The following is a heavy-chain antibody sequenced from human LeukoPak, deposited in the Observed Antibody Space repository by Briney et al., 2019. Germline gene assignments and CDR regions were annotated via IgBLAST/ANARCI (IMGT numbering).Heavy chain of an antibody. Sequence: SVKVSCKASGGTFSSYAISWVRQAPGQGLEWMGGIIPIFGTAHYAHNFQGRVTITADESTSTAYMELSSLRSEDTAVYYCASPPYYDSSGYWSGFDYWGQGTLVTVSS. D-gene: IGHD3-22*01. CDR3: ASPPYYDSSGYWSGFDY. J-gene: IGHJ4*02. V-gene: IGHV1-69*13. CDR1: GGTFSSYA. CDR2: IIPIFGTA.